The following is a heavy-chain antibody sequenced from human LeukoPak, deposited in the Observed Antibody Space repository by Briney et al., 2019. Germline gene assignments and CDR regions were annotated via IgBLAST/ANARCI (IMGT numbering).Heavy chain of an antibody. CDR3: ARGGLLEGDYYDSTDEGGKYYFDY. CDR1: GFTVSSNY. CDR2: IYSGAST. D-gene: IGHD3-22*01. Sequence: GGSLRLSCAASGFTVSSNYMSWVRQAPGKGLEWVSVIYSGASTYYAESVKGRFTISIDNSKNTLYLQMNSLRAEDTAVYYCARGGLLEGDYYDSTDEGGKYYFDYWGQGTLVTVSS. V-gene: IGHV3-53*01. J-gene: IGHJ4*02.